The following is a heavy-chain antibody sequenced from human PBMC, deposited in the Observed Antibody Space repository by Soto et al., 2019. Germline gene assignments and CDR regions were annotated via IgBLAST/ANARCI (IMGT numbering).Heavy chain of an antibody. V-gene: IGHV1-18*04. CDR2: ISAYNGNT. CDR1: GYTFTSYG. J-gene: IGHJ3*02. D-gene: IGHD3-22*01. Sequence: SVKVACKASGYTFTSYGISWVRQAPGQGLEWMGWISAYNGNTNYAQKLQGRVTMTTDTSTSPAYMELRSLRSDDTAVYYWARGGRGVYYDSSGYYFSVVSLMGGAFDIWGQGTMVTVSS. CDR3: ARGGRGVYYDSSGYYFSVVSLMGGAFDI.